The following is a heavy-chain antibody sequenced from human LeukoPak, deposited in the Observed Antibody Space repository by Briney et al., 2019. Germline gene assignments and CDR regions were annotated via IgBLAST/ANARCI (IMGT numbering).Heavy chain of an antibody. CDR2: IYPGDSDT. CDR1: GSSFTSYW. CDR3: ATNTMFRGIHAFDI. Sequence: GGPLKISCKGSGSSFTSYWIGWVRQMPGKGLEWMGIIYPGDSDTRYSPSFQGQVTISADKSISTAYLQWSSLKASDSAMYYCATNTMFRGIHAFDIWGQGTMVTVSS. V-gene: IGHV5-51*01. D-gene: IGHD3-10*01. J-gene: IGHJ3*02.